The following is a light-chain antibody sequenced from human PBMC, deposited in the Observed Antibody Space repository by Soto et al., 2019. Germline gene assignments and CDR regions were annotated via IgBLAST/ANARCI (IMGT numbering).Light chain of an antibody. CDR3: QSYDSSLSAPYV. Sequence: QSVLTQPPSVSGAPGQRVTISCTGSSSNIGAGYGVHWYQHLPGTAPKLLIYGNSNRPSGVPDRFSGSKSGSSASLAITGLQADDEADYYCQSYDSSLSAPYVFGTGTKVTV. CDR1: SSNIGAGYG. V-gene: IGLV1-40*01. CDR2: GNS. J-gene: IGLJ1*01.